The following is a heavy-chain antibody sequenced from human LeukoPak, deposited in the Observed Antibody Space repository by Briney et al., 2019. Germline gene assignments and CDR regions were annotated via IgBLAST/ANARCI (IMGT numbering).Heavy chain of an antibody. D-gene: IGHD5-24*01. CDR3: ARGFQDKDGYKNYFES. V-gene: IGHV3-66*01. J-gene: IGHJ4*02. CDR1: GFRFSWYW. CDR2: IYSGGST. Sequence: PGGSLRLSCAASGFRFSWYWMSWVRQAPGKGMEWVSTIYSGGSTYYAASVKDRFSISRDDSKNTLHLQMSTLRDEDTAVYYCARGFQDKDGYKNYFESWGQGTLVTVSS.